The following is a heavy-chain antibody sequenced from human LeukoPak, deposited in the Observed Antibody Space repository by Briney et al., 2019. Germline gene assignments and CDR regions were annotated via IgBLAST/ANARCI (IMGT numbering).Heavy chain of an antibody. D-gene: IGHD2-21*02. J-gene: IGHJ6*03. CDR2: ISSSSSTI. CDR3: ARDQTIYCGGDCLFCYYYYMDV. V-gene: IGHV3-48*01. Sequence: GGSLRPACAASGFTFSSYNMNWVRQAPGKGLEWVSYISSSSSTIYYADSVKSRFTISRDNAKNSLYPQMNSLRAEDTAVYYCARDQTIYCGGDCLFCYYYYMDVWGKGTTVTVSS. CDR1: GFTFSSYN.